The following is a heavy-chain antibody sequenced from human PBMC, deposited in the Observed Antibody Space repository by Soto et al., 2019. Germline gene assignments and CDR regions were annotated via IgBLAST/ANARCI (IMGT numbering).Heavy chain of an antibody. D-gene: IGHD3-3*01. CDR3: AKDRRSGYVFRRSYYGMDV. J-gene: IGHJ6*02. CDR2: ISGSGGST. V-gene: IGHV3-23*01. CDR1: GFTFSNYV. Sequence: GGSLRLSCAASGFTFSNYVMSWVRQAPGKGLEWVSAISGSGGSTYYADSVKGRFTISRDNSKNTLYLQMNSLRAEDTAVYYCAKDRRSGYVFRRSYYGMDVWGQGTKVTVSS.